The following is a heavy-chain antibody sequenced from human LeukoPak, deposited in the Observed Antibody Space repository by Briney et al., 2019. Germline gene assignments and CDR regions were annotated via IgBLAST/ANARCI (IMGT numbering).Heavy chain of an antibody. CDR2: IKEDGSEK. CDR1: GFTFRNYW. V-gene: IGHV3-7*01. J-gene: IGHJ4*02. Sequence: GGSLRLSCAGSGFTFRNYWMNWVRQAPGKGLEWVANIKEDGSEKYYVDSVKGRFTVSRDNAKNSLYLQINSLRDDDTAVYYCARGGPTVGTDYWGQGTLVTVSS. CDR3: ARGGPTVGTDY. D-gene: IGHD1-26*01.